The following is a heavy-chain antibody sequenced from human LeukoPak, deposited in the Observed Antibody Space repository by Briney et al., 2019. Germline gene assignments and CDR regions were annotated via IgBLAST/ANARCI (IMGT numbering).Heavy chain of an antibody. CDR1: GGSISSYY. Sequence: SETLSLTCTVSGGSISSYYWSWLRQPPGKGLEWIGYIYYSGSTNYNPSLKSRVTISVDTSKNQFSLKLSSVTAADTAVYYCARGDIVVVPAAFDYWGQGTLVTVSS. J-gene: IGHJ4*02. CDR2: IYYSGST. D-gene: IGHD2-2*01. V-gene: IGHV4-59*01. CDR3: ARGDIVVVPAAFDY.